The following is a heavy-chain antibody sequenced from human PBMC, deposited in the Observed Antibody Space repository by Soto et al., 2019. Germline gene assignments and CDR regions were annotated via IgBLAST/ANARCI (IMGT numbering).Heavy chain of an antibody. D-gene: IGHD1-7*01. V-gene: IGHV4-4*02. CDR2: IYRTGST. CDR1: GGSFTSNTW. CDR3: ASRDPGTSVGY. Sequence: SETLSLICAVSGGSFTSNTWWTWVRQPPGQGLEWIGDIYRTGSTNYNPSLKSRVTISLDKSENQFSLRVTSLTAADTAVYYCASRDPGTSVGYWGQGTLVTVSS. J-gene: IGHJ4*02.